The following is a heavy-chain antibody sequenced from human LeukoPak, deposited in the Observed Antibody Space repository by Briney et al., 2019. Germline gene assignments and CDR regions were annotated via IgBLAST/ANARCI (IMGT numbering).Heavy chain of an antibody. Sequence: SETLSLTCAVYGGSFSGYSWNWIRQPPVKGLEWIGEINHSGGTNCNPSLKSRVTISVDTSKKQFSLKLSSVTAADTAVYYCARGVDYYGVWGQGTLVTVSS. CDR1: GGSFSGYS. CDR3: ARGVDYYGV. CDR2: INHSGGT. D-gene: IGHD3-10*01. V-gene: IGHV4-34*01. J-gene: IGHJ4*02.